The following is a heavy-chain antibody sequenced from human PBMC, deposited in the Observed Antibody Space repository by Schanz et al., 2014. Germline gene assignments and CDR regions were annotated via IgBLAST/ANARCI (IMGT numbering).Heavy chain of an antibody. CDR2: MSSSTSTI. J-gene: IGHJ5*02. D-gene: IGHD6-19*01. CDR1: GFTFSNFG. V-gene: IGHV3-48*02. Sequence: EVQLVESGGGLVQPGGSLRVSCAASGFTFSNFGMNWVRQAPGKGLEWVSYMSSSTSTIYYADSVKGRFTISRENAKNSLYLQMHSLRDEDTAVYYCARGEGSLYSSGWYWFDPWGQGTLVTVSS. CDR3: ARGEGSLYSSGWYWFDP.